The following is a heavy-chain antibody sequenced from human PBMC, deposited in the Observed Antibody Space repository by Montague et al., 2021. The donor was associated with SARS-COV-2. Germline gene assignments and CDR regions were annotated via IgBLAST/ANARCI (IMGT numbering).Heavy chain of an antibody. Sequence: SETRSLTCTVSGGSISSSSYYWGWIRQPPGKGLEWIGSIYYSGSTYYNPSLKSRVTISVDTSKNQFSLKLSSVTAADTAVYYCAGAAVNVPVGCSGGSCYSLPNWFDPWGQGTLVTVSS. V-gene: IGHV4-39*01. J-gene: IGHJ5*02. CDR1: GGSISSSSYY. CDR3: AGAAVNVPVGCSGGSCYSLPNWFDP. D-gene: IGHD2-15*01. CDR2: IYYSGST.